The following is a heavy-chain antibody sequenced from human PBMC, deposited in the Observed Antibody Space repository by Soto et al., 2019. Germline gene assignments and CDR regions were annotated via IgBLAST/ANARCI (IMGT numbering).Heavy chain of an antibody. CDR2: ISYDGSNK. CDR1: GFTFSSYG. D-gene: IGHD6-6*01. J-gene: IGHJ4*02. CDR3: ARGGSYSSSHNDY. V-gene: IGHV3-30*03. Sequence: GGSLRLSCAASGFTFSSYGMHWVRQAPGKGLEWVAVISYDGSNKYYADSVKGRFTISRDNSKNTLYLQMNSLRAEDTAVYYCARGGSYSSSHNDYWGQGTLVTSPQ.